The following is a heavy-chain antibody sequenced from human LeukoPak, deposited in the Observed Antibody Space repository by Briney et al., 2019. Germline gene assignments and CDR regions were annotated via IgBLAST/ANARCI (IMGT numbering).Heavy chain of an antibody. V-gene: IGHV4-39*07. CDR2: INHSGST. D-gene: IGHD2-2*01. Sequence: SETLSLTCTVSGGSISSSSYYWGWIRQPPGKGLEWIGEINHSGSTNYNPSLKSRVTISVDTSKNQFSLKLSSVTAADTAVYYCARDSIVVVPAARRWFDPWGQGTLVTVSS. CDR1: GGSISSSSYY. J-gene: IGHJ5*02. CDR3: ARDSIVVVPAARRWFDP.